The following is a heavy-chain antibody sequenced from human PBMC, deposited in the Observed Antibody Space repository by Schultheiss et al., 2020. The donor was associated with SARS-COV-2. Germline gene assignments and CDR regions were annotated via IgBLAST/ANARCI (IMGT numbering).Heavy chain of an antibody. CDR1: GFTFSSYA. D-gene: IGHD1-26*01. Sequence: GGSLRLSCAASGFTFSSYAMHWVRQAPGKGLEWVAVISYDGSNKYYADSVKGRFTISRDNSKNTLYLQMNSLRAEDTAVYYCARDRGLQDGGSYYFLVDYFDYWGQGTLVTVSS. J-gene: IGHJ4*02. V-gene: IGHV3-30-3*01. CDR3: ARDRGLQDGGSYYFLVDYFDY. CDR2: ISYDGSNK.